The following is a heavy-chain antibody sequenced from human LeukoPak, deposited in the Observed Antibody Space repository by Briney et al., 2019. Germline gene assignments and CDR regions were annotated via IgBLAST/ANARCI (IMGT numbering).Heavy chain of an antibody. J-gene: IGHJ3*02. CDR2: IYYSGST. D-gene: IGHD4-23*01. Sequence: SETPSLTCTVSGGSISSYYWSWIRQPPGKGLEWIGYIYYSGSTNYNPSLKSRVTISVDTSKNQFSLKLSSVTAADTAVYYCARSYYGGNAFDIWGQGTMVTVSS. CDR1: GGSISSYY. CDR3: ARSYYGGNAFDI. V-gene: IGHV4-59*08.